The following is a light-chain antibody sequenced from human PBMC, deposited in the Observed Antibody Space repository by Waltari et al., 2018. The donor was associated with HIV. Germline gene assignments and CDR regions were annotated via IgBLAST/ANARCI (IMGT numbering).Light chain of an antibody. CDR3: QTWGTGMRV. CDR1: SGHSNYA. J-gene: IGLJ3*02. V-gene: IGLV4-69*01. Sequence: QVVLTQSPSASASLGASVKLTCTLSSGHSNYAIAWHQLQPGKGPRYLMKLNSDCSHTKGDGIPERFSGSISGAERYLTISSLQSEDEADYYCQTWGTGMRVFGGGTKLTVL. CDR2: LNSDCSH.